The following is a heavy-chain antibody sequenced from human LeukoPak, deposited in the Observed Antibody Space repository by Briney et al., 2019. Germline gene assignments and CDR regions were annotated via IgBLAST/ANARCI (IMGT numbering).Heavy chain of an antibody. J-gene: IGHJ4*02. CDR1: GGSISNNNW. D-gene: IGHD2-15*01. CDR2: IYHGGST. CDR3: AREPCSGGSCYWFDY. V-gene: IGHV4-4*02. Sequence: SGTLSLTCAVSGGSISNNNWWSWVRQPPGMGLEWIGEIYHGGSTNYNPSLKSRVTMSVDRSKNQFSLKLSSVTAADTAVYYCAREPCSGGSCYWFDYWGQGTLVTVPS.